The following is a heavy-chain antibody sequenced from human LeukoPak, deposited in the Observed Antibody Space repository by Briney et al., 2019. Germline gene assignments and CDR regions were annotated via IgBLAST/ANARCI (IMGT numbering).Heavy chain of an antibody. CDR1: GYTFTDYY. V-gene: IGHV1-2*02. J-gene: IGHJ5*02. Sequence: AAVKVSCKASGYTFTDYYMHWLRQAPGQGVEWMGWINPNSGGTNYAQKFQGRVTMTRDTSISTAYMELSRLRSDDTAVYYCARENVYSSSSGSNWFDPWGQGTLVTVSS. CDR3: ARENVYSSSSGSNWFDP. D-gene: IGHD6-6*01. CDR2: INPNSGGT.